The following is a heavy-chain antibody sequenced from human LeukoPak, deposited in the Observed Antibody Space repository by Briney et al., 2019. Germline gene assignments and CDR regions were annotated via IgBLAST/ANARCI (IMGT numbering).Heavy chain of an antibody. D-gene: IGHD2-15*01. CDR3: AKVHCSGGSCYSYYYYYTDV. J-gene: IGHJ6*03. V-gene: IGHV3-23*01. Sequence: GGSLRLSCAASGFTFSSYAMSWVRQAPGKGLEWVSAISGSGGSTYYADSVKGRFTISRDNSKNTLYLQMNSLRAEDTAVYYCAKVHCSGGSCYSYYYYYTDVWGKGTTVTVSS. CDR2: ISGSGGST. CDR1: GFTFSSYA.